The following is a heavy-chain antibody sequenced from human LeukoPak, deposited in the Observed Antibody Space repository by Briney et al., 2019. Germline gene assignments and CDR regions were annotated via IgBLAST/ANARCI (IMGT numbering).Heavy chain of an antibody. V-gene: IGHV3-23*01. CDR2: ISINALKT. CDR1: DLDFSGHA. D-gene: IGHD4-17*01. Sequence: GGPLRFSGGASDLDFSGHALNWFGQPPGKGRKWVSAISINALKTYYGDSVKGRFIISRDNSKNTLYLQMNSLRVEDTAVYYCANEIRPNDYWGQGTQVTVS. J-gene: IGHJ4*02. CDR3: ANEIRPNDY.